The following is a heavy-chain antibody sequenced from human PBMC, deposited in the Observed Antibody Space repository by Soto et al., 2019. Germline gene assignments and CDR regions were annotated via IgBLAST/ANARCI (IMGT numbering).Heavy chain of an antibody. V-gene: IGHV3-74*01. J-gene: IGHJ6*04. CDR3: ARAAQGGNYVDV. CDR1: GFPFSSYW. CDR2: VKYEGTIR. Sequence: EVQLVESGGGSVQPGESLRLSCAASGFPFSSYWIHWVRQAPGKGLVWVSRVKYEGTIRNYADSLRGRLTISRDNAKNTVYLQMNSLRVEDTAVYYCARAAQGGNYVDVWGKGTTVTVSS. D-gene: IGHD3-16*01.